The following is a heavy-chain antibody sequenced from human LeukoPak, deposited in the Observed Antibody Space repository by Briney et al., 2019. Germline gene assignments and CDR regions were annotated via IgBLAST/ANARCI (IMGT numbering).Heavy chain of an antibody. CDR2: INSDGSST. D-gene: IGHD6-13*01. J-gene: IGHJ4*02. CDR3: AKEPYSSSWNLFDY. V-gene: IGHV3-74*01. Sequence: GGSLRLSCAASGFTFSSYWMHWVRQAPGKGLVWVSRINSDGSSTSYADSVKGRFTISRDNAKNTLYLQMNSLRAEDTAVYYCAKEPYSSSWNLFDYWGQGTLVTVSS. CDR1: GFTFSSYW.